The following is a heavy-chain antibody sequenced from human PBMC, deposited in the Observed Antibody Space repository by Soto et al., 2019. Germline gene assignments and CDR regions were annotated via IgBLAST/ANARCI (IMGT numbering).Heavy chain of an antibody. V-gene: IGHV3-15*01. CDR2: IKNKADGGTT. D-gene: IGHD2-21*02. CDR3: ATVGYCGGDWCYASYYGMDV. CDR1: GLTFNNAW. Sequence: EVQLVESGGGLVKPGGSLRLSCAASGLTFNNAWMTWVRRAPGKGLEWVGRIKNKADGGTTDYATPVKGRFIISRDDSKNMLYVQMHSLKSEDTAVYYCATVGYCGGDWCYASYYGMDVWGQGTTVTVSS. J-gene: IGHJ6*02.